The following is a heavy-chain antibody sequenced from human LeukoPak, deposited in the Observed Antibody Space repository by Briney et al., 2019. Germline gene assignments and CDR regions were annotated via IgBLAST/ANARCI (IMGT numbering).Heavy chain of an antibody. CDR1: GGSISGSYW. CDR2: IYHSGST. D-gene: IGHD6-19*01. J-gene: IGHJ6*04. V-gene: IGHV4-4*02. Sequence: PSGTLSLTCGVSGGSISGSYWWSWVRPPPGKGLEWIGSIYHSGSTFYNPSLKSRVTMSVDTSKNQFSLKLSSVTAADTAIYYCALTSNYRLVRFQSKDVWGKGTTVTVSS. CDR3: ALTSNYRLVRFQSKDV.